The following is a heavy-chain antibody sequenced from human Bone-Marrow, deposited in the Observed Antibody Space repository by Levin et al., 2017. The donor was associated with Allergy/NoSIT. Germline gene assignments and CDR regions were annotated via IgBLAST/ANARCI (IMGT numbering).Heavy chain of an antibody. CDR3: GRLAVGVAATQSPDDYGMDV. V-gene: IGHV5-51*01. CDR1: GYSFTSYW. D-gene: IGHD2-15*01. Sequence: LGESLKISCKGSGYSFTSYWIGWVRQMPGKGLEWMGIIYPGDSDTRYSPSFQGQVTISADKSISTAYLQWSSLKASDTAMYYCGRLAVGVAATQSPDDYGMDVWGQGTTVTVSS. CDR2: IYPGDSDT. J-gene: IGHJ6*02.